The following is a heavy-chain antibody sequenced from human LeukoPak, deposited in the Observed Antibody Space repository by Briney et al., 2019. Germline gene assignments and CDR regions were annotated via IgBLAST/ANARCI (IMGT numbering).Heavy chain of an antibody. V-gene: IGHV4-30-4*01. CDR1: GGSISSGEYY. D-gene: IGHD3-22*01. Sequence: SETLSLTCTVSGGSISSGEYYWSWIRQPPGKGLEWIGYIFYSGSTYYNPSLKSRVTISVDTSKNQFSLKLSSVTAADTAVYYCARADSSGSSGIWGQGTMVTVSS. J-gene: IGHJ3*02. CDR3: ARADSSGSSGI. CDR2: IFYSGST.